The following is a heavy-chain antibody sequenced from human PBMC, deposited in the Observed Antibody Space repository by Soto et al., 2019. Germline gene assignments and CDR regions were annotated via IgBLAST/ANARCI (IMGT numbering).Heavy chain of an antibody. CDR2: IYWNDDK. CDR3: AHRPNWGINGLGA. CDR1: GFSLNTAGGG. J-gene: IGHJ6*02. D-gene: IGHD7-27*01. Sequence: QITLKESGPTRVKPTQTLTLTCTLSGFSLNTAGGGVVWIRQPPGKALEWLALIYWNDDKRYSPSLNNRLTSTKDTSRNQVVLTMTNVAPDDTGTYYCAHRPNWGINGLGAWGQGTTVTVSS. V-gene: IGHV2-5*01.